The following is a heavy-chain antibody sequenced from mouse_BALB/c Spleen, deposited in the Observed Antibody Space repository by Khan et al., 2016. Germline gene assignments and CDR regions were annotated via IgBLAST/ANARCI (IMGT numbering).Heavy chain of an antibody. CDR1: GFAFSSYD. CDR3: ARRRYYYFDY. J-gene: IGHJ2*01. D-gene: IGHD2-12*01. V-gene: IGHV5-12-1*01. Sequence: EVELVESGGGLVKPGGSLKLSCAASGFAFSSYDMSWVRQTPEKRLEWVAYISSGGGSTYYPDTVKGRFTISRDNAKNTLYLQMSSLKSEDTAMYYCARRRYYYFDYWGQGTTLTVSS. CDR2: ISSGGGST.